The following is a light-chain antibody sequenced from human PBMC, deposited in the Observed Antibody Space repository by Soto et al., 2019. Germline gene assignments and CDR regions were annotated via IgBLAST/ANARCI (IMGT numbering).Light chain of an antibody. V-gene: IGLV2-14*03. CDR1: SSDVGAYDY. CDR2: DVT. CDR3: ASYTTSDTLL. J-gene: IGLJ1*01. Sequence: QSVLTQPASVSGSPGQSITVSGTGTSSDVGAYDYVSWYQQHPGKGPKLLIYDVTRRPSGVSNRFSGSQSGNTASLTISGLHVEDEADYYCASYTTSDTLLFGTGTKVTVL.